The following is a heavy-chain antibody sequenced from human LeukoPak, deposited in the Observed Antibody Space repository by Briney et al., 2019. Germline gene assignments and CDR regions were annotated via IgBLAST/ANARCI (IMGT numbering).Heavy chain of an antibody. V-gene: IGHV3-23*01. D-gene: IGHD3-22*01. CDR1: GFTFSSYA. CDR3: AKDGVYDSSGYLDY. CDR2: ISGSGGST. J-gene: IGHJ4*02. Sequence: GGSLRLSCAAPGFTFSSYAMSWVRQAPGKGLEWVSAISGSGGSTYYADSVKGRFTISRDNSKNTLYLQMNSLRAEDTAVYYCAKDGVYDSSGYLDYWGQGTLVTVSS.